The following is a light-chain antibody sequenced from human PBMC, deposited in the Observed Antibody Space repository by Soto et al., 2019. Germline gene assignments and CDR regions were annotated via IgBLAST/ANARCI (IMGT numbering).Light chain of an antibody. CDR1: SRDVGSYNL. V-gene: IGLV2-23*02. Sequence: QSALTQPASVSGSPGQSITISCTGTSRDVGSYNLVSWYQQHPGKAPKLMIYEVSKRPSGVSNRFSGSKSGNTASLTISGLQAEDEADYYCCSYAGSSTSWVFGGGTQLTVL. CDR2: EVS. J-gene: IGLJ3*02. CDR3: CSYAGSSTSWV.